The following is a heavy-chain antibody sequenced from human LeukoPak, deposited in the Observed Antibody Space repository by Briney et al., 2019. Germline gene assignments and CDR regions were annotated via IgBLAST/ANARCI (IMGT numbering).Heavy chain of an antibody. J-gene: IGHJ3*02. CDR2: IYYSGST. CDR1: GGSISSYY. Sequence: SETLSLTCTVSGGSISSYYWTWIRQPPGKGLEWIGYIYYSGSTNYNPSLKSRITISVDTSKNQFSLRLNSVTAADTAVYYCARGLPGYSGGDDAFDIWGQGTMVTVSS. V-gene: IGHV4-59*01. D-gene: IGHD2-21*01. CDR3: ARGLPGYSGGDDAFDI.